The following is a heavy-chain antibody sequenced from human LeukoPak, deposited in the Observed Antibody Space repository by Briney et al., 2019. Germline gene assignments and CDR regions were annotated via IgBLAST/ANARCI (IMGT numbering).Heavy chain of an antibody. J-gene: IGHJ4*02. CDR2: IHYSGST. Sequence: PSETLSLTCTVSGGSTSSGDYYWSWIRRPPGKGLEWIGYIHYSGSTYYNPSLKSRVTISVDTSKNQFSLKLSSVTAADTATYYCASHPRSYDSSGYYWDYWGQGTLVTVSS. CDR1: GGSTSSGDYY. CDR3: ASHPRSYDSSGYYWDY. V-gene: IGHV4-30-4*08. D-gene: IGHD3-22*01.